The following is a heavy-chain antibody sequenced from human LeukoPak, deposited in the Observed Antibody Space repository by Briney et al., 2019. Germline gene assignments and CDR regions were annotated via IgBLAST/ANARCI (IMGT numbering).Heavy chain of an antibody. CDR1: GGSVTDYY. J-gene: IGHJ5*02. V-gene: IGHV4-39*01. D-gene: IGHD3-16*02. CDR2: IYYSGST. CDR3: ARQVYVWGSYRYPGGYNWFDP. Sequence: SETLSLTCTVSGGSVTDYYWGWIRQPPGKGLEWIGSIYYSGSTYYNPSLKSRVTISVDTSKNQFSLKLSSVTAADTAVYYCARQVYVWGSYRYPGGYNWFDPWGQGTLVTVSS.